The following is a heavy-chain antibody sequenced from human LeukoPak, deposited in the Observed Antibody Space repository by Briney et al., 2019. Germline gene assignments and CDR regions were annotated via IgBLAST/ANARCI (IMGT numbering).Heavy chain of an antibody. CDR1: GFTFSSYA. CDR3: AKVYHYYGPGIQGVVDY. Sequence: PGGSLRLSCAASGFTFSSYAMSWVRQAPGKGLEWVSAISGSGGSTYYADSVKGRFTISRDNSKNTLYLQMNSLRAEDTAVYYCAKVYHYYGPGIQGVVDYWGQGTLVTVSS. J-gene: IGHJ4*02. CDR2: ISGSGGST. D-gene: IGHD3-10*01. V-gene: IGHV3-23*01.